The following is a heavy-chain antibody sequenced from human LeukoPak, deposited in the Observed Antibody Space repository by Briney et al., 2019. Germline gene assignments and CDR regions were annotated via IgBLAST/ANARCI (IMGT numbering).Heavy chain of an antibody. CDR3: AREDGDYVGRWIDY. J-gene: IGHJ4*02. Sequence: GGSLRLSCAASGFTFSSYWMHWVRQAPGKGLVWVSRINSDGSSTSYADSVRGRFTISRDNAKNTLYLQMNSLRAVDTAVYYCAREDGDYVGRWIDYWGQGTLVTVSS. CDR2: INSDGSST. D-gene: IGHD4-17*01. CDR1: GFTFSSYW. V-gene: IGHV3-74*01.